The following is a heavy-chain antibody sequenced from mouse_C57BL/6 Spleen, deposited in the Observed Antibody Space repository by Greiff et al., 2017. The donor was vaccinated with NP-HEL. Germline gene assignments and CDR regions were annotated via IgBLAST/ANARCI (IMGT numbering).Heavy chain of an antibody. CDR3: TRGRYYGSDWYFDV. CDR2: IDPETGGT. D-gene: IGHD1-1*01. CDR1: GYTFTDYE. Sequence: VQLQQSGAELVRPGASVTLSCKASGYTFTDYEMHWVKQTPVHGLEWIGAIDPETGGTAYNQKFKGKAILTADKSSSTAYMELRSLTSEDSAVYYCTRGRYYGSDWYFDVWGTGTTVTVSS. J-gene: IGHJ1*03. V-gene: IGHV1-15*01.